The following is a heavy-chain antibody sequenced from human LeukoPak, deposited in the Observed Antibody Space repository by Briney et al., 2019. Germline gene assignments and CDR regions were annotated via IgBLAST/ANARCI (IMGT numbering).Heavy chain of an antibody. CDR1: GYTFTSYG. CDR2: IIPIFGTA. CDR3: ARGSIAARPNYFDY. V-gene: IGHV1-69*13. J-gene: IGHJ4*02. D-gene: IGHD6-6*01. Sequence: SVKVSCKASGYTFTSYGTSWVRQAPGQGLEWMGGIIPIFGTANYAQKFQGRVTITADESTSTAYMELSSLRSEDTAVYYCARGSIAARPNYFDYWGQGTLVTVSS.